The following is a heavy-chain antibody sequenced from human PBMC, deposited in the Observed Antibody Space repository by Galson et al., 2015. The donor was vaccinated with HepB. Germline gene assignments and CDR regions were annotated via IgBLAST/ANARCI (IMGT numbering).Heavy chain of an antibody. J-gene: IGHJ2*01. D-gene: IGHD2-8*01. CDR3: ARRGPPTLYPYWYFDL. CDR2: IYYSGST. Sequence: SETLSLTCTVSGGSISRYYWSWIRQPPGKGLEWIGYIYYSGSTNYNPSLKSRVTISVDTSKNQFSLKLSSVTAADTAVYYCARRGPPTLYPYWYFDLWGRGTLVTVSS. CDR1: GGSISRYY. V-gene: IGHV4-59*01.